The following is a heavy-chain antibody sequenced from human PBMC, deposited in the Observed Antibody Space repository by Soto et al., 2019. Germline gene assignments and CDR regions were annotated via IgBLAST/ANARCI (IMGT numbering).Heavy chain of an antibody. J-gene: IGHJ4*02. V-gene: IGHV3-23*01. CDR1: GFTFSSYA. CDR2: ISGSGIST. CDR3: AKEGEHSSGWANFDY. Sequence: EVQLLESGGGLVQPGGSLRLSCAASGFTFSSYAMSWVRQAPGKGLEWVSAISGSGISTYYADSVKGRFTISRDNSKNTLNLQMNSLRAEDKAVYYCAKEGEHSSGWANFDYWGKGTLVTVSS. D-gene: IGHD6-19*01.